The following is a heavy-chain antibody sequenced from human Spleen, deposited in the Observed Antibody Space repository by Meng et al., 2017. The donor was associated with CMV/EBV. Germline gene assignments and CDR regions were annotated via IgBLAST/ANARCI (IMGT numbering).Heavy chain of an antibody. CDR1: GFTFSSYS. CDR3: ARDYSVTGWPPDY. J-gene: IGHJ4*02. V-gene: IGHV3-48*04. Sequence: GESLKISCAASGFTFSSYSMNWVRQAPGKGLEWVSYISSSSSTIYYADSVKGRFTISRDNAKNSLYLQMNSLRAEDTAVYYCARDYSVTGWPPDYWGQGTLVTVSS. CDR2: ISSSSSTI. D-gene: IGHD6-19*01.